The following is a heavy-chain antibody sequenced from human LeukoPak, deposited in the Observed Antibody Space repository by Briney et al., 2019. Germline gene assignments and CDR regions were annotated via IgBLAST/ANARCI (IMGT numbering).Heavy chain of an antibody. CDR1: GYTFTSYD. Sequence: ASVKVSCKASGYTFTSYDINWVRQATGQGLEWMGGIIPIFGTANYAQKFQGRVTITTDESTSTAYMELSSLRSEDTAVYYCARVLRLERRLDAFDIWGQGTMVTVSS. V-gene: IGHV1-69*05. CDR2: IIPIFGTA. D-gene: IGHD1-1*01. CDR3: ARVLRLERRLDAFDI. J-gene: IGHJ3*02.